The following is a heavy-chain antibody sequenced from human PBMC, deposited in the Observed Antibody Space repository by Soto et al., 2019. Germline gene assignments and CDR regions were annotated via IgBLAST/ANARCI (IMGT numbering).Heavy chain of an antibody. CDR2: IYTSGST. J-gene: IGHJ4*02. CDR1: GGSISSYY. CDR3: ARGMAAARPVDY. V-gene: IGHV4-4*07. D-gene: IGHD6-6*01. Sequence: SETLSLTCTVSGGSISSYYWSWIRQPAGKGLEWIGRIYTSGSTNYNPSLKSRVTMSVDTSRNQFSLKLSSVTAADTAVYYCARGMAAARPVDYWGQGTLVTVSS.